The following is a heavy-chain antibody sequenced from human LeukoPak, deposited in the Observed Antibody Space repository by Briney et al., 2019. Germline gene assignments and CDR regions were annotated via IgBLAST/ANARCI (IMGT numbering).Heavy chain of an antibody. Sequence: ASEKVSCKASGYTFTGYYMYWVRQAPGQGLEWMGWINPNSGGTNYAQKFQGRVTMTRDTSISTAYMELSRPRSDDTAVYYCARVDEITMVRGVLGYWGQGTLVTVSS. CDR2: INPNSGGT. CDR3: ARVDEITMVRGVLGY. V-gene: IGHV1-2*02. D-gene: IGHD3-10*01. J-gene: IGHJ4*02. CDR1: GYTFTGYY.